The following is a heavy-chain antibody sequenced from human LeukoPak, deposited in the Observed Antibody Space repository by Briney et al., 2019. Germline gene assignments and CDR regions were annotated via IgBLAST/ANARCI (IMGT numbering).Heavy chain of an antibody. V-gene: IGHV4-34*01. D-gene: IGHD4-17*01. CDR2: INHSGST. CDR1: GGSFSGYY. Sequence: SETLSLTCAVYGGSFSGYYWSWIRQPPGKGLEWIGEINHSGSTNYNPSLKSRVTISVDTSKNQFSLKLSSVTAADTAVYYCARGGTTVTPGLLWFDPWGQGTLVTVSS. J-gene: IGHJ5*02. CDR3: ARGGTTVTPGLLWFDP.